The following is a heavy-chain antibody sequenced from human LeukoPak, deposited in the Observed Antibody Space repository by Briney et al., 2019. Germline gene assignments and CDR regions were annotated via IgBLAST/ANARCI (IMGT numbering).Heavy chain of an antibody. D-gene: IGHD1-1*01. CDR2: IRTKANNYAT. CDR3: SSGLSVRRSNNTPVDY. Sequence: GGSLRLSCAASGFTLSASPMQWVRQASGKGLEWVGRIRTKANNYATVYAASVKGRFTISRDDSNNTAYLQMNSLKTEDTAVYYCSSGLSVRRSNNTPVDYWGQGTLVTVSS. J-gene: IGHJ4*02. CDR1: GFTLSASP. V-gene: IGHV3-73*01.